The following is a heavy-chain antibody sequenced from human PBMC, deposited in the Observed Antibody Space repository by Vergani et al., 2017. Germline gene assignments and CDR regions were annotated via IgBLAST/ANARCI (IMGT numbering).Heavy chain of an antibody. CDR1: GAYVGSGGYY. CDR3: ARDITPRSSITIFGVVSGWFDP. V-gene: IGHV4-31*03. Sequence: QVQLQESGPGLVKASQTLSLTCSVSGAYVGSGGYYWSWVRQRPGMGLDWIGYIYYSGTTYYNPSLESRLTISLDTSENHLSLKLTSVTAADTAVYYCARDITPRSSITIFGVVSGWFDPWGQGTLVTVSS. CDR2: IYYSGTT. D-gene: IGHD3-3*01. J-gene: IGHJ5*02.